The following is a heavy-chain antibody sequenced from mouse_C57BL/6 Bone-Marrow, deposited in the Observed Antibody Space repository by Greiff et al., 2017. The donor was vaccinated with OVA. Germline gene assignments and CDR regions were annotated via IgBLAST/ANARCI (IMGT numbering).Heavy chain of an antibody. D-gene: IGHD2-2*01. V-gene: IGHV1-52*01. J-gene: IGHJ1*03. CDR2: IDPSDSET. CDR3: ARGGYYWYFDV. CDR1: GYTFTSYW. Sequence: QVQLQQPGAELVRPGSSVKLSCKASGYTFTSYWMHWVKQRPIQGLEWIGNIDPSDSETHYNQKFKDKATLTIDKSSSTAYMQLSSLTSEDSAVYDCARGGYYWYFDVWGTGTTVTVSS.